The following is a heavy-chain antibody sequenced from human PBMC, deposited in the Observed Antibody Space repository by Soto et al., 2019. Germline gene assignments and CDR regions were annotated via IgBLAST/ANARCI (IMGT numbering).Heavy chain of an antibody. CDR1: GYTFTGYY. CDR2: INPNSGGT. CDR3: ARGRSFHPIYHA. D-gene: IGHD3-3*01. J-gene: IGHJ3*01. Sequence: QVQLLQSGAEVRKPGASVKVSSKASGYTFTGYYMHWGGQAPGQGLEWMGWINPNSGGTNYAQKFQGWVTMTRDTSISTAYMELSRLRSDDTAVYYCARGRSFHPIYHAWGQGTMVTVSS. V-gene: IGHV1-2*04.